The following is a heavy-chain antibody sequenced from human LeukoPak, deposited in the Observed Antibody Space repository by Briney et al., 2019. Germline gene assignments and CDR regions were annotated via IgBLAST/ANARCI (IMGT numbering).Heavy chain of an antibody. J-gene: IGHJ3*02. V-gene: IGHV4-39*01. CDR2: INHSGST. D-gene: IGHD6-6*01. CDR1: GGSISSGGYY. CDR3: ARHKARSSGIDAFDI. Sequence: SETLSLTCTVSGGSISSGGYYWRWIRQPPGKGLEWIGEINHSGSTNYNPSLKSRVTISVDTSKNQFSLKLSSVTAADTAVYYCARHKARSSGIDAFDIWGQGTMVTVSS.